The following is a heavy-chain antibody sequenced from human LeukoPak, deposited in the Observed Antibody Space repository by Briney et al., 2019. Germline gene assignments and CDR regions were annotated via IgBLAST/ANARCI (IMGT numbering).Heavy chain of an antibody. CDR2: IYYTGST. CDR3: ARYGVYGDYDY. Sequence: SETLSLTCTVPRGSISGSYWSWIRQPPGKALDWIGGIYYTGSTSYNLSLKSRVTMSVDTSKNQFSLQLRSVTAADTAVYYCARYGVYGDYDYWGQGTLVTVSS. V-gene: IGHV4-59*12. D-gene: IGHD4-17*01. CDR1: RGSISGSY. J-gene: IGHJ4*02.